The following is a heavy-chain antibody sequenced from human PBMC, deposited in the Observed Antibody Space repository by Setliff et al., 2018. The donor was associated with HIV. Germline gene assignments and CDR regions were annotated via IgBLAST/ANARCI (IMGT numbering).Heavy chain of an antibody. CDR2: IMQDGSVK. CDR3: ARERLSELWYYMDV. J-gene: IGHJ6*03. V-gene: IGHV3-7*03. D-gene: IGHD2-21*01. Sequence: GGSLRLSWAASEFDVKVYWMTWVRQAPGKGLEWVANIMQDGSVKYYVDSVKGRFTISRDNAKNSLFLQLNSLRAEDTAVYYCARERLSELWYYMDVWGKGTTVTVSS. CDR1: EFDVKVYW.